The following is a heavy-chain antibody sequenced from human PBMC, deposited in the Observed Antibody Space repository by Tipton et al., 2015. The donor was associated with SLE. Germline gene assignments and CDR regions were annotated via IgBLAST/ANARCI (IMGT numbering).Heavy chain of an antibody. V-gene: IGHV3-48*03. D-gene: IGHD3-22*01. Sequence: GSLRLSCAASGFTFSDYGLYWVRQAPGKGLEWVSYISSGGDTFYYADSVMGRFTISRDKARNSLYLRMSSLTAEDTAVYYCARGSTYYFDPTGRHRLDYWGQGILVIVSS. CDR2: ISSGGDTF. CDR3: ARGSTYYFDPTGRHRLDY. CDR1: GFTFSDYG. J-gene: IGHJ4*02.